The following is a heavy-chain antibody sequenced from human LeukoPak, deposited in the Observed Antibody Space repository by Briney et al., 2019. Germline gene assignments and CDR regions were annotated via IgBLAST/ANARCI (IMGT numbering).Heavy chain of an antibody. CDR3: ARAAYYYDSSGSETDAFDI. V-gene: IGHV1-69*04. CDR2: IIPILGIA. CDR1: GGTFSSYA. Sequence: ASVKVSCKASGGTFSSYAISWVRQAPGQGLEWMGRIIPILGIANYAQKFQGRVTITADKSTSTAYMELSSLRSEDTAVYYCARAAYYYDSSGSETDAFDIWGQGTMVTVSS. D-gene: IGHD3-22*01. J-gene: IGHJ3*02.